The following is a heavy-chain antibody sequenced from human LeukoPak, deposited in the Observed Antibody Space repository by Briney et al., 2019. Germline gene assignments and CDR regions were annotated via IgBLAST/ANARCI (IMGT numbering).Heavy chain of an antibody. D-gene: IGHD6-19*01. Sequence: GGSLRLSCIASGFTFSSYRMGWVRQAPGGGLEWVANIKEDGSEKYYVDSVKGRFTISRDNAKISLYLQMNSLRAEDTAVYFCASQFWWAAVAGTTLDYWGQGTLVTVSS. CDR1: GFTFSSYR. J-gene: IGHJ4*02. CDR3: ASQFWWAAVAGTTLDY. CDR2: IKEDGSEK. V-gene: IGHV3-7*05.